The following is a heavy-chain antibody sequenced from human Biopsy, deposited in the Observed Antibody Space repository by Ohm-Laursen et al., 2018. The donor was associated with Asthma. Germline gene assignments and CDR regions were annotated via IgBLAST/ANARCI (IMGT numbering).Heavy chain of an antibody. CDR3: TRDRFYNSVSSESFYYGVDV. V-gene: IGHV3-48*04. CDR1: GFTFSNYG. J-gene: IGHJ6*02. CDR2: ITGSGSTI. Sequence: SLRLSCAASGFTFSNYGMHWVRQAPGKGLEWVSYITGSGSTIYYADSVKGRFTLSRDNFRNTVHLQMSSLRPEDSAVYYCTRDRFYNSVSSESFYYGVDVWGQGTTVTVSS. D-gene: IGHD5/OR15-5a*01.